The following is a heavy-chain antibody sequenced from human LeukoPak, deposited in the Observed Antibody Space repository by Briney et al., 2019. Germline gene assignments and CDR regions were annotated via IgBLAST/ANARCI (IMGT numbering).Heavy chain of an antibody. D-gene: IGHD7-27*01. CDR2: ISGSGGST. CDR1: GFTFSSYA. J-gene: IGHJ4*02. V-gene: IGHV3-23*01. CDR3: AKKTGDDFDC. Sequence: PGGSLRLSCAASGFTFSSYAMSWVRQAPGKGLEWVSAISGSGGSTYYADSVKGRLTISRDNSKNTLYLQMNSLRAEDTAAYYCAKKTGDDFDCWGQGTLVTVSS.